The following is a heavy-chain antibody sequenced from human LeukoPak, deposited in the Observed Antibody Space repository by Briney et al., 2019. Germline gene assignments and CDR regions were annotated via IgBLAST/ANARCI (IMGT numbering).Heavy chain of an antibody. J-gene: IGHJ3*02. Sequence: SETLSLTCTVSGGSISSYYWSWIRQPPGKGLEWIGYIYYSGSTNYNPSLKSRVTISVDTSKNQFSLKLSSVTAADTAVYYCARQSGSYYRDAFDIWGQGTMVTASS. CDR1: GGSISSYY. V-gene: IGHV4-59*08. D-gene: IGHD1-26*01. CDR2: IYYSGST. CDR3: ARQSGSYYRDAFDI.